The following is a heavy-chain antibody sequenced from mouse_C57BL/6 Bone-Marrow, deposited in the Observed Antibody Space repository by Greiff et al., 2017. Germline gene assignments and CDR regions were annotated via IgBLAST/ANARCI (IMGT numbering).Heavy chain of an antibody. CDR3: AIRRDYDGDWYFDV. D-gene: IGHD2-4*01. CDR1: GYTFTSYW. CDR2: IHPSDSDP. J-gene: IGHJ1*03. Sequence: QVQLKQPGAELVKPGASVKVSCKASGYTFTSYWMHWVKQRPGQGLEWIGRIHPSDSDPNYNQKFKGKATLTVDKSSSTAYMQLSSLTSEDSAVYYCAIRRDYDGDWYFDVWGTGTTVTVSS. V-gene: IGHV1-74*01.